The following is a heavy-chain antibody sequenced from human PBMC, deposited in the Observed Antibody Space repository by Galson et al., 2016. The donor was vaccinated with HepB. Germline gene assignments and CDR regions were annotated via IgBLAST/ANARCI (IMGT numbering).Heavy chain of an antibody. CDR3: ARGASYGSGGYYTWFDP. V-gene: IGHV1-3*01. CDR1: GYTFSNYG. D-gene: IGHD3-10*01. J-gene: IGHJ5*02. Sequence: SVKVSCKASGYTFSNYGIHWVRQAPGQGLDWMGWINAGNGYTKYSQTFQGRVTITRDTSASTAYMELSSLRYEDTAVYYCARGASYGSGGYYTWFDPWGQGTLVTVSS. CDR2: INAGNGYT.